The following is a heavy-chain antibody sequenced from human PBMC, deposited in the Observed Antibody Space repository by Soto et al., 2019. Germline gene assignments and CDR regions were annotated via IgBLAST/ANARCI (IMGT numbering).Heavy chain of an antibody. V-gene: IGHV3-23*01. CDR1: GFTFNNYA. CDR3: AKDLKVSGSHYGTLNYYYGMDV. J-gene: IGHJ6*02. CDR2: ISDSGSRT. Sequence: EVQLLESGGDLVQPGGSLRLSCAASGFTFNNYAIGWVRQTPEKGLEWVSSISDSGSRTSYAEFAKGRFTISRDNSKNTLYLQINSLRAEDTAVYYCAKDLKVSGSHYGTLNYYYGMDVWGQGTTVSVSS. D-gene: IGHD3-10*01.